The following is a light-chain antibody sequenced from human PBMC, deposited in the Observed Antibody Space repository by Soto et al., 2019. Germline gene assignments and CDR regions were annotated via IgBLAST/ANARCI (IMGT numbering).Light chain of an antibody. Sequence: QSALTQPASVSGSPGQSITISCTGTSSDVGSYNLVSWYQQHPGKAPKLMIYEGSKRPSGVSNRFSGSKSDNTASLTISWLQAEDEADYYCCSYAGSSTYVFGTGTKVTVL. V-gene: IGLV2-23*01. CDR3: CSYAGSSTYV. CDR2: EGS. J-gene: IGLJ1*01. CDR1: SSDVGSYNL.